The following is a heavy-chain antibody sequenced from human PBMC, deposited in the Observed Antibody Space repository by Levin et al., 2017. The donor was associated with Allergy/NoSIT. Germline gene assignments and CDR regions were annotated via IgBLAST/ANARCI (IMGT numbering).Heavy chain of an antibody. V-gene: IGHV4-34*01. CDR3: ARGRGYYYYYMDV. J-gene: IGHJ6*03. CDR1: GGSFSGYY. CDR2: INHSGST. Sequence: SETLSLTCAVYGGSFSGYYWSWIRQPPGKGLEWIGEINHSGSTNYNPSLKSRVTISVDTSKNQFSLKLSSVTAADTAVYYCARGRGYYYYYMDVWGKGTTVTVSS.